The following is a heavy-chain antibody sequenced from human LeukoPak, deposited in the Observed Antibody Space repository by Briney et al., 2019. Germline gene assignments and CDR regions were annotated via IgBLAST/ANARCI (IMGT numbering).Heavy chain of an antibody. D-gene: IGHD1-14*01. V-gene: IGHV6-1*01. Sequence: AVKSRITIDSDTSKNQFSLQLNSVTPEDTAVYYCARDMEPTYAYYYAMDVWGQGTTVTVSS. J-gene: IGHJ6*02. CDR3: ARDMEPTYAYYYAMDV.